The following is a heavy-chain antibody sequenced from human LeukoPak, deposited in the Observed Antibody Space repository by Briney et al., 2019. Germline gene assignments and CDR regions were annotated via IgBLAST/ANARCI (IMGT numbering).Heavy chain of an antibody. CDR1: GFTVSSNY. Sequence: GGSLRLSXAASGFTVSSNYMSWVRQAPGKGLEWLSVIYSGGSTYYADSVKGRFTISRDNSKNTLYLQMNSLRAEDTAVYYCARNNDYLTWGQGTLVTVSS. CDR3: ARNNDYLT. D-gene: IGHD2/OR15-2a*01. V-gene: IGHV3-53*01. J-gene: IGHJ4*02. CDR2: IYSGGST.